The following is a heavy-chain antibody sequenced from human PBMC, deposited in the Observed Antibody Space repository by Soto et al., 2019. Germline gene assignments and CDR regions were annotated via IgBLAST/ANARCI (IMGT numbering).Heavy chain of an antibody. V-gene: IGHV1-8*01. CDR2: MNPNSGNT. CDR3: ARVMATPMVNNPYYYYYYMDV. J-gene: IGHJ6*03. CDR1: GYTFTSYD. D-gene: IGHD5-18*01. Sequence: QVQLVQSGAEVKKPGASVKVSCKASGYTFTSYDINWVRQATGQGLEWMGWMNPNSGNTGYAQKYQATDTKTRNTSISTAYKELSSLISEDTAGYYSARVMATPMVNNPYYYYYYMDVWGKGTTVTVSS.